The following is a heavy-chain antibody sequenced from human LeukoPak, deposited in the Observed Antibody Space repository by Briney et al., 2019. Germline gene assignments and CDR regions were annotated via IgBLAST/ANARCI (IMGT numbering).Heavy chain of an antibody. CDR2: IWYDGSNK. V-gene: IGHV3-30*19. J-gene: IGHJ4*02. Sequence: GGSLRLSCAASGFTFSSYGMHWVRQAPGKGLEWVAVIWYDGSNKYYADSVKGRFTISRDNSKNTLYLQMNSLRAEDTAVYYCARAGDILTGYEFDYWGQGTLVTVSS. D-gene: IGHD3-9*01. CDR3: ARAGDILTGYEFDY. CDR1: GFTFSSYG.